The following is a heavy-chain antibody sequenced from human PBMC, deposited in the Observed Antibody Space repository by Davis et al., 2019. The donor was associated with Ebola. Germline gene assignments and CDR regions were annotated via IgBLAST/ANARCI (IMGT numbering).Heavy chain of an antibody. Sequence: GESLKISCAASGFTFSSYAMHWVRQAPGKGLEWVAVISYDGSNKYYADSVKGRFNISRDNSQNTLYRQMNSLRAEDTAVYYCARDRVSGWFFFDYWGQGTLVTVSS. J-gene: IGHJ4*02. V-gene: IGHV3-30*14. D-gene: IGHD6-19*01. CDR2: ISYDGSNK. CDR3: ARDRVSGWFFFDY. CDR1: GFTFSSYA.